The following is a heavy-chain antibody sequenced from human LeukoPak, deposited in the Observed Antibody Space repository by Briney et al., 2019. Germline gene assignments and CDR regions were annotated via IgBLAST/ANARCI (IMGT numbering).Heavy chain of an antibody. Sequence: QAGGSLRLSCAASGFTVSSNYMCWVRQAPGKGLEWVSVIYSGGSTYYADSVKGRFTISRDNSKNTLYLQMNSLRAEDTAVYYCAKDVGPPYYDFWSGYQIADYWGQGTLVTVSS. J-gene: IGHJ4*02. CDR3: AKDVGPPYYDFWSGYQIADY. CDR2: IYSGGST. D-gene: IGHD3-3*01. CDR1: GFTVSSNY. V-gene: IGHV3-53*01.